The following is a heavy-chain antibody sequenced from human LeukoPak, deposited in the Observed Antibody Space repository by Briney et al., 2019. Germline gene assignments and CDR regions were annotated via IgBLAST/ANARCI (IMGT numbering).Heavy chain of an antibody. J-gene: IGHJ6*02. D-gene: IGHD1-1*01. Sequence: SETLSLTCTVSGDSISSYYWSWIRQPPGKGLEWIGYINYSGSTNYNPSLKSRVTISVDTSKNQLSLKVTSVTASDTAVYYCARTRLERRSRPFEDYYYGMDVWGQGTTVTVSS. CDR2: INYSGST. CDR3: ARTRLERRSRPFEDYYYGMDV. CDR1: GDSISSYY. V-gene: IGHV4-59*08.